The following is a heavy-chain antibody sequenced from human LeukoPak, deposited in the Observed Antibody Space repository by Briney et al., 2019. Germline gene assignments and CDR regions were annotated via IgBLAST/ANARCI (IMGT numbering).Heavy chain of an antibody. J-gene: IGHJ5*02. CDR2: IYYSGST. Sequence: SETLSLTCTVSGGSISSYYWSWIRQPPGKGLEWIGYIYYSGSTNYNPSLKSRVTISVDTSKNQFSLKLSSVTAADTAVYYCARSAHPMYSSSPYRGRFDPWGQGTLVTVSS. V-gene: IGHV4-59*01. CDR1: GGSISSYY. D-gene: IGHD6-6*01. CDR3: ARSAHPMYSSSPYRGRFDP.